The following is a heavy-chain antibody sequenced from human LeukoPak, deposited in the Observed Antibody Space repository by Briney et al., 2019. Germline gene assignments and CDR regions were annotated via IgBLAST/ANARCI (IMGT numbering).Heavy chain of an antibody. CDR3: ARAAGGYDYGIDF. CDR1: GYTFTGYY. D-gene: IGHD5-12*01. CDR2: INPNSGGT. J-gene: IGHJ4*02. Sequence: ASVKVSCKASGYTFTGYYMHWVRQAPGQGLEWMGWINPNSGGTNYAQKFQGRVTMTRDTSISTAYMELKRLRSDDTAVFYCARAAGGYDYGIDFWGQGTPVTVSS. V-gene: IGHV1-2*02.